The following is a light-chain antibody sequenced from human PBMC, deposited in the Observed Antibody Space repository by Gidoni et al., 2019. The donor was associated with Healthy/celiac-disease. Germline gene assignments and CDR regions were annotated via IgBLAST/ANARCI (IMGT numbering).Light chain of an antibody. CDR2: ASS. J-gene: IGKJ1*01. V-gene: IGKV1-39*01. CDR1: HSISSY. CDR3: QQSYRTPCT. Sequence: DIQMTQTPSSLSASVGDRVTITFRASHSISSYLNWYQQKPGQAPKLLIYASSSWPSGVPARFSGSGSGTDFTLTISSLQPEDFATYYCQQSYRTPCTFGQGTKVEIK.